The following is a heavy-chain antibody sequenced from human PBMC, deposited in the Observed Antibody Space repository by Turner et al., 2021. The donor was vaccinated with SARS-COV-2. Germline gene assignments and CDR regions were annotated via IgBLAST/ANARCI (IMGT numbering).Heavy chain of an antibody. Sequence: QLHLHESGPGLVGPSETLSLICTVSGGSMDNSNYYWGWVRQPPGEGLEWIGSVFYTGATFYNPSLNSRLDISVDLSKNQFSLTLNSVTAADTAVYYCATPGVIGASFYFESWGQGALVIVSS. D-gene: IGHD6-13*01. CDR1: GGSMDNSNYY. CDR3: ATPGVIGASFYFES. V-gene: IGHV4-39*01. J-gene: IGHJ4*02. CDR2: VFYTGAT.